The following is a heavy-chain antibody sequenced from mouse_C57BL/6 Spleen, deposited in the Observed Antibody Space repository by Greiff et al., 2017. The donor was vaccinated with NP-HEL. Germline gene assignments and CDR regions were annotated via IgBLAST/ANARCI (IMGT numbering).Heavy chain of an antibody. V-gene: IGHV1-47*01. CDR2: FHPYNDDT. CDR1: GYTFTTYP. Sequence: QVQLQQSGAELVKPGASVKMSCKASGYTFTTYPIEWMKQNHGKSLEWIGNFHPYNDDTKYNEKFKGKATLTVEKSSSTVYLELSRLTSEDSAVYYCARPYYGSSYWYFDVWGTGTTVTVSS. D-gene: IGHD1-1*01. J-gene: IGHJ1*03. CDR3: ARPYYGSSYWYFDV.